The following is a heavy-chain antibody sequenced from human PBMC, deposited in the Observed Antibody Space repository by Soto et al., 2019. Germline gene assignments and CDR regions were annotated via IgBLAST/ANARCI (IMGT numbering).Heavy chain of an antibody. V-gene: IGHV4-34*01. CDR2: INHSGST. D-gene: IGHD6-6*01. CDR1: GGSFSRYY. J-gene: IGHJ4*02. Sequence: QVLLQQWGAGLLKPSETLSLTCAVYGGSFSRYYWTWIRQPPGKGLEWIGEINHSGSTNYNPSLKSRVTISVDTSKNQFSLKLSSVTAADTAVYFCAREGGQLVRFDYWGQGTLVTVSS. CDR3: AREGGQLVRFDY.